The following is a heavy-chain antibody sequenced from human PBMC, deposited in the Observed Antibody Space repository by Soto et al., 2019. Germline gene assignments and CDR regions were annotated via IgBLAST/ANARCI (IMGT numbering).Heavy chain of an antibody. Sequence: EVQLVESGGGLVQPGGSLRLSCAASGFTFSIYSMNWVRQAPGKGLEWVSYISSSSSTIYYADSVKGRFTISRDNAKNSLYLQMNSLRAEDTAVYYCARDKEPHDYWGQGTLVTVSS. J-gene: IGHJ4*02. CDR2: ISSSSSTI. CDR3: ARDKEPHDY. CDR1: GFTFSIYS. V-gene: IGHV3-48*01.